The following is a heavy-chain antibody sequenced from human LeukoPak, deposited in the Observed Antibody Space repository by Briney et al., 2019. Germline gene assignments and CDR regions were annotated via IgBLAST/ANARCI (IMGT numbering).Heavy chain of an antibody. Sequence: GGSLRLSCAASGFTFSSYAMSWVRQAPGKGLEWVSGIVGSGDNTYYADSVKGRFTISRDNSKNTLYLQMNSLRAEDTAVYYCAKDQYCTSTSCYVGYWGQGTLVTVSS. CDR2: IVGSGDNT. CDR3: AKDQYCTSTSCYVGY. D-gene: IGHD2-2*01. J-gene: IGHJ4*02. CDR1: GFTFSSYA. V-gene: IGHV3-23*01.